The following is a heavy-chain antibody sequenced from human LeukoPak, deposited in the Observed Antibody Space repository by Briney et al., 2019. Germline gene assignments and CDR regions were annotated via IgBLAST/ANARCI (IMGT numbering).Heavy chain of an antibody. CDR3: ARDASGSSIGLIDF. J-gene: IGHJ4*02. CDR1: EFTLRSYS. CDR2: ISTSSTYI. Sequence: GGSLRLSCVASEFTLRSYSMHWVRQAPGKGLEWVSYISTSSTYIYYADSEMGRFTISRDNAKNSLYLHMSSLRAEDTAVYYCARDASGSSIGLIDFWGQGTLVTVSS. V-gene: IGHV3-21*01. D-gene: IGHD1-26*01.